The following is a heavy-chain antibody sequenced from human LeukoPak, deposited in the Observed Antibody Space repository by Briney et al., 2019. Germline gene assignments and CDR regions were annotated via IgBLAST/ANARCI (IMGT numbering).Heavy chain of an antibody. Sequence: SETLSLTCAVSGGSISSGGYYWSWIRQHPGKGLEWIGEINHSGSTNYNPSLKSRVTISVDTSKNQFSLKLSSVTAADTAVYYCAAVAVSYYFDYWGQGTLVTVSS. J-gene: IGHJ4*02. CDR3: AAVAVSYYFDY. CDR2: INHSGST. D-gene: IGHD6-19*01. CDR1: GGSISSGGYY. V-gene: IGHV4-34*01.